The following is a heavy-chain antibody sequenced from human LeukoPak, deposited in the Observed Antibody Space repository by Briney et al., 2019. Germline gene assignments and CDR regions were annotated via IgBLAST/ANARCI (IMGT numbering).Heavy chain of an antibody. CDR3: ARDRNYYGSGSLDY. V-gene: IGHV1-69*04. Sequence: GASVKVSCKASGDTFSSSAISWVRQAPGQGLEWMGKIILPLDITNYAQQFQGGVTVTTDKSTDTVFLELSSLRSQDTAVYYCARDRNYYGSGSLDYWGQGTLVTVSS. CDR2: IILPLDIT. D-gene: IGHD3-10*01. J-gene: IGHJ4*02. CDR1: GDTFSSSA.